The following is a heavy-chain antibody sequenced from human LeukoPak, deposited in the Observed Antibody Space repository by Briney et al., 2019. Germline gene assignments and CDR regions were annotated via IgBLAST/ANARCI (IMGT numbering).Heavy chain of an antibody. J-gene: IGHJ3*02. CDR1: GFTFSSYP. Sequence: PGGSLRLSCAASGFTFSSYPMSWVRQAPGKGLEWVSSLTGSGDSTYYADSVKGRFTISRDNSKNTLFLQMNSLRAEDTAIYYCAKEEMATITALDAFDIWGQGTMVTVSS. CDR2: LTGSGDST. CDR3: AKEEMATITALDAFDI. D-gene: IGHD5-24*01. V-gene: IGHV3-23*01.